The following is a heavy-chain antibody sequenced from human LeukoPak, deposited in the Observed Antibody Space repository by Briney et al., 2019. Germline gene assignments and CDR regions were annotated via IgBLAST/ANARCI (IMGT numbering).Heavy chain of an antibody. CDR3: ARDHLTYSGSYYEWGILGPYFDY. CDR1: GGSISSGDYY. J-gene: IGHJ4*02. Sequence: PSQTLSLTCTVSGGSISSGDYYWSWIRQPPGKGLEWIGYIYYSGSTYYNPSLKSRVTISVDTSKNQFSLKLSSVTAADTAVYYCARDHLTYSGSYYEWGILGPYFDYWGREPWSPSPQ. D-gene: IGHD1-26*01. V-gene: IGHV4-30-4*01. CDR2: IYYSGST.